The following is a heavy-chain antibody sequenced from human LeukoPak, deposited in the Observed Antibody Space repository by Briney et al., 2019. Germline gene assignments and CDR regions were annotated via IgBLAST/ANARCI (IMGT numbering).Heavy chain of an antibody. J-gene: IGHJ3*02. CDR2: IFYTGST. Sequence: SETLSLTCTVSGGSVSSGTYYWSWIRQPPGNGLERIGYIFYTGSTIYTPSLKSRVTISIDTSKNQISLRLSSVTAADTAVFYCARSDSRREAFDIWGQGAMVTVSS. V-gene: IGHV4-61*01. CDR1: GGSVSSGTYY. D-gene: IGHD3-22*01. CDR3: ARSDSRREAFDI.